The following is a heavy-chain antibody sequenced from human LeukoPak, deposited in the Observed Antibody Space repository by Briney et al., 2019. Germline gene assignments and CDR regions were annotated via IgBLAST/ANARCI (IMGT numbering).Heavy chain of an antibody. J-gene: IGHJ6*02. Sequence: ASVTVSCTASGYTFTSYYMHWVRQAPGQGLEWMGIINPSGGSTSYAQKFQGRVTMTRDTSTSTVYMELSSLRSEDTAVYYCAREFVQGDYGLDVWGQGTTVTVSS. CDR2: INPSGGST. V-gene: IGHV1-46*01. D-gene: IGHD3-10*01. CDR1: GYTFTSYY. CDR3: AREFVQGDYGLDV.